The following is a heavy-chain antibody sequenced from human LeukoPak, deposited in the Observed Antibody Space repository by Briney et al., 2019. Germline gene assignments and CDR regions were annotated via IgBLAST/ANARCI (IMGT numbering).Heavy chain of an antibody. CDR3: AGLGASGNGYLSWFDP. J-gene: IGHJ5*02. CDR2: IYYSGNS. CDR1: GGSISTYY. V-gene: IGHV4-59*01. Sequence: SETLSLTCTVSGGSISTYYWSWIRQPPGKGLEWIGYIYYSGNSNYNPSLKRRVTISVDTSKNQFSLKLSSVTAADTAVYYCAGLGASGNGYLSWFDPWGQGTLVTVSS. D-gene: IGHD3-22*01.